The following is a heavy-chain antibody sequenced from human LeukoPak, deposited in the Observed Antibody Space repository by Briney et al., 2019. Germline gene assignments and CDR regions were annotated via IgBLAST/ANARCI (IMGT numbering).Heavy chain of an antibody. J-gene: IGHJ4*02. CDR1: GFPFSDYY. Sequence: GGSLRLSCAASGFPFSDYYMNWIRQAPGKGLEWVSYISTSSSYTNYADSVKGRFTISRDNSKNTVHLQMNSLSTEDTAVYYCAKDRAEATRRSLDYWGQGTLVTVSS. CDR3: AKDRAEATRRSLDY. D-gene: IGHD1-26*01. V-gene: IGHV3-11*06. CDR2: ISTSSSYT.